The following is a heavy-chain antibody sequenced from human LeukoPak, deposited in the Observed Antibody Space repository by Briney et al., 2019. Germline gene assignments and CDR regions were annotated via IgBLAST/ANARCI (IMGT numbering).Heavy chain of an antibody. J-gene: IGHJ4*02. V-gene: IGHV4-34*01. CDR2: INPSGST. D-gene: IGHD5-24*01. CDR1: GGSFSGYY. CDR3: ARHGRDGYNFSLGCDY. Sequence: PSETLSPTCAVDGGSFSGYYWSWIRQPPGKGLEGIGKINPSGSTNYNPSLKSRVTISVDTSKNQFSLKLSSVTAADTAVYYCARHGRDGYNFSLGCDYWGQGTLVTVSS.